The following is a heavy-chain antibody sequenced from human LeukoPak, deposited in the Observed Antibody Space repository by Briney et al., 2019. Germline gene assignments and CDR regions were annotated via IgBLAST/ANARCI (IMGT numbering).Heavy chain of an antibody. D-gene: IGHD3-10*01. J-gene: IGHJ4*02. CDR2: ISAYNGNT. CDR3: ARVSYYYGSGRYDY. CDR1: GGTFSSYG. Sequence: AAVKVSCRASGGTFSSYGISWVRQAPGQGGQWMGWISAYNGNTNYAQKLQGRVTMTTDTSTSTAYMELRSLRSDDTAVYYCARVSYYYGSGRYDYWGQGTLVTVSS. V-gene: IGHV1-18*01.